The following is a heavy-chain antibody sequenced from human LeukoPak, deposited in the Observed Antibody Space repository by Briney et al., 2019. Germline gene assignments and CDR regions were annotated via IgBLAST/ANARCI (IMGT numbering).Heavy chain of an antibody. CDR1: GGTFSSYA. Sequence: SVKVSCKASGGTFSSYAISWVRQAPGQGLEWMGGIIPIFGTANYAQKFQGRVTITADESTSTAYMELSSLRSEDTAVYYCARVKVTRPRIGYYYMDVWGKGTTVTVSS. CDR3: ARVKVTRPRIGYYYMDV. V-gene: IGHV1-69*13. CDR2: IIPIFGTA. J-gene: IGHJ6*03. D-gene: IGHD4-11*01.